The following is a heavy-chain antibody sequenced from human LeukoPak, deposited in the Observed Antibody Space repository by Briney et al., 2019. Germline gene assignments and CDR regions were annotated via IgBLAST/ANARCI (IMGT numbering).Heavy chain of an antibody. CDR3: ARGGRGFLEWLYPNWFDP. Sequence: GASVKVSCKASGYTFTGYYLHWVRQAPGQGLEWMGWINPNSGGTNYAQKFQGRVTMTRDTSISTAYMELSRLRSDDTAVYYCARGGRGFLEWLYPNWFDPWGQGTLVTVSS. D-gene: IGHD3-3*01. J-gene: IGHJ5*02. CDR1: GYTFTGYY. CDR2: INPNSGGT. V-gene: IGHV1-2*02.